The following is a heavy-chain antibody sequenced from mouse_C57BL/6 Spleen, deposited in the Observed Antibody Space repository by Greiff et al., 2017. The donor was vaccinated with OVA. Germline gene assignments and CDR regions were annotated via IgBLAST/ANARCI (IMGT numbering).Heavy chain of an antibody. V-gene: IGHV1-55*01. J-gene: IGHJ2*01. Sequence: QVQLQQPGAELVKPGASVKMSCKASGYTFTSYWITWVKQRPGQGLEWIGDIYPGSGSTNYNEKFKSKATLTVDTSSSTASMQLSSLTTEDSAVYYCAKGESYYFDYWGQGTTLTVSS. CDR1: GYTFTSYW. CDR2: IYPGSGST. CDR3: AKGESYYFDY.